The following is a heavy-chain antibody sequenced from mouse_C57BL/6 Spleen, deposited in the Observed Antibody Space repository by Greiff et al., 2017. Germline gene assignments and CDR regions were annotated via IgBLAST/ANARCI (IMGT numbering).Heavy chain of an antibody. CDR2: INPNNGGT. V-gene: IGHV1-18*01. CDR1: GYTFTDYN. Sequence: EVQLQQSGPELVKPGASVKIPCKASGYTFTDYNMDWVKQSHGKSLEWIGDINPNNGGTIYNQKFKGKAILTVDKSSSTAYMALRSLTSEDTAVYYCARCGFVNWYFDVWGTGTTVTVSS. J-gene: IGHJ1*03. D-gene: IGHD1-1*02. CDR3: ARCGFVNWYFDV.